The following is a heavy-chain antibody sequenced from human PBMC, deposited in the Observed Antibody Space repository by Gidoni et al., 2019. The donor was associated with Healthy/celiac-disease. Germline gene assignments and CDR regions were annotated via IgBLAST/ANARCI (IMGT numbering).Heavy chain of an antibody. CDR3: ARTTTAMVTSGIFYYYYGMDV. J-gene: IGHJ6*02. Sequence: QVQLVQSGAEVKKPGSSVKVSCKASGGTFSSYAISWVRQAPGQGLEWMGGIIPIFGTANYAQKFQGRVTITADKSTSTAYMELSSLRSEDTAVYYCARTTTAMVTSGIFYYYYGMDVWGQGTTVTVSS. CDR1: GGTFSSYA. V-gene: IGHV1-69*06. CDR2: IIPIFGTA. D-gene: IGHD5-18*01.